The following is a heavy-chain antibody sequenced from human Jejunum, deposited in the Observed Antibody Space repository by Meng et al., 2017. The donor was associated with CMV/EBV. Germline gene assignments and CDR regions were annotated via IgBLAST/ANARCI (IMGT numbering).Heavy chain of an antibody. CDR3: ARGMIAAYNYAMDV. D-gene: IGHD2-21*01. CDR2: MNGDGSAT. V-gene: IGHV3-74*01. Sequence: SGFTFSGHWMQWVRQVPGKGLVWVSRMNGDGSATNSADSVKGRFTISRDNAKNTLYLQMNSLRAEDTAVYYCARGMIAAYNYAMDVWGQGTTVTVSS. J-gene: IGHJ6*02. CDR1: GFTFSGHW.